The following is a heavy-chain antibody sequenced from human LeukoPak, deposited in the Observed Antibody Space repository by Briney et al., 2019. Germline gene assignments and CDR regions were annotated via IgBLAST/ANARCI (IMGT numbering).Heavy chain of an antibody. D-gene: IGHD3-10*01. V-gene: IGHV3-64*01. CDR1: GFTFSSYA. J-gene: IGHJ4*02. CDR2: ISSNGGST. CDR3: ARVSRFGEYYFDY. Sequence: GGSLRLSCAASGFTFSSYAMHWVRQAPGKGLEYVPAISSNGGSTYYANSVKGRFTISRDNSKNTLYLQMGSLRAEDMAVYYCARVSRFGEYYFDYWGQGTLVTVSS.